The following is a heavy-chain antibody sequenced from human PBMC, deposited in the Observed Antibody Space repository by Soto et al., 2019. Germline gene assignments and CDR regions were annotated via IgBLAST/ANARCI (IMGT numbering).Heavy chain of an antibody. CDR2: IYYSGST. Sequence: PSETLSLTCAVYGGSFSGYYWSWIRQPPGKGLEWIGYIYYSGSTNYNPSLKSRVTISVDTSKNQFSLKLSSVTAADTAVYYCAREFPPYTDYWGQGTLVTVSS. CDR3: AREFPPYTDY. J-gene: IGHJ4*02. CDR1: GGSFSGYY. V-gene: IGHV4-59*01. D-gene: IGHD2-21*01.